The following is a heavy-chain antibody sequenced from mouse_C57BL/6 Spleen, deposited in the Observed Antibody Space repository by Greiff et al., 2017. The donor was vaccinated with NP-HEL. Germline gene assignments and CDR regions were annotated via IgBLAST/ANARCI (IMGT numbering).Heavy chain of an antibody. CDR1: GYTFTSYW. J-gene: IGHJ1*03. CDR2: IDPSDSET. D-gene: IGHD2-5*01. V-gene: IGHV1-52*01. CDR3: ARNSNYVYFDV. Sequence: VQLQQPGAELVRPGSSVQLSCKASGYTFTSYWMHWVKQRPIQGLEWIGNIDPSDSETHYNQKFKDKATLTVDKSSSTAYMQLSSLTSEDSAVYYCARNSNYVYFDVWGTGTTVTVSS.